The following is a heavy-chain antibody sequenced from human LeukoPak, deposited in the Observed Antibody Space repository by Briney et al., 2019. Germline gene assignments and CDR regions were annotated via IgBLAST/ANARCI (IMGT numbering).Heavy chain of an antibody. D-gene: IGHD6-13*01. CDR2: ISAYNGNT. V-gene: IGHV1-18*01. CDR1: GYTFTSYG. CDR3: ARVSRSIAAAGEFDY. Sequence: GASVKVSCKASGYTFTSYGISWVRQAPGQGLEWMGWISAYNGNTNYAQKLQGRVTMTTDTSTSTAYMELRSLRSDDTAVYYCARVSRSIAAAGEFDYWGQGTLVTVSS. J-gene: IGHJ4*02.